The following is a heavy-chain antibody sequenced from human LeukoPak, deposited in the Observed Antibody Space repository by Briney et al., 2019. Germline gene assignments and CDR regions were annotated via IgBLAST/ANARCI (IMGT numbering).Heavy chain of an antibody. CDR1: GGYISTSNYY. J-gene: IGHJ4*02. CDR3: ARCFYYDASLPPY. CDR2: IYYSGRT. D-gene: IGHD3-16*01. V-gene: IGHV4-39*01. Sequence: SETLSLTCSVSGGYISTSNYYWGWIRQPPGKGLEWIGTIYYSGRTYYNPSLQSRVTISLDTSQNQLSLQVRSVTVVDTAVYYCARCFYYDASLPPYWGQGTLVTVSS.